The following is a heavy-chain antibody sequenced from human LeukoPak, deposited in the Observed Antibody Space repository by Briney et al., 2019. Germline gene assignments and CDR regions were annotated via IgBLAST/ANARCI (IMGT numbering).Heavy chain of an antibody. CDR3: ARAFSDDFSSGYSFGY. J-gene: IGHJ4*02. Sequence: PSETLSLTCTVSGGSISRHYWSWIRQPPGKGLEWIGYIYYSGSTNYNPSLKSRVTISVDTSKNQFSLKLSSVTAADTAVYYCARAFSDDFSSGYSFGYWGQGTLVTVSS. D-gene: IGHD3-3*01. CDR2: IYYSGST. CDR1: GGSISRHY. V-gene: IGHV4-59*11.